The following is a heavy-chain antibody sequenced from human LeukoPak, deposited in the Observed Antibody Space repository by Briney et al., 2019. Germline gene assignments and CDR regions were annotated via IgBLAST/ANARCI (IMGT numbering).Heavy chain of an antibody. D-gene: IGHD3-3*01. J-gene: IGHJ4*02. CDR1: GFTFSSYS. Sequence: GGSLRLSCAASGFTFSSYSMNWVRQAPGKGLEWVSSISSSSSYIYYADSVKGRFTISRDNAKNSLYLQMNSLRAEDTALYYCARDLLTSTIFGVVIPTTFDYWGQGTLVTVSS. CDR3: ARDLLTSTIFGVVIPTTFDY. V-gene: IGHV3-21*01. CDR2: ISSSSSYI.